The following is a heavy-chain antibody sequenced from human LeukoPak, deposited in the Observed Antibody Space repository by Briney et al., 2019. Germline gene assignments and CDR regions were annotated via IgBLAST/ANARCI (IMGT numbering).Heavy chain of an antibody. CDR2: IIPIFGTA. CDR3: ATSKRHYYDSSGYYYGY. CDR1: GGTFSSYA. D-gene: IGHD3-22*01. V-gene: IGHV1-69*05. Sequence: SVKVSCKASGGTFSSYAISWVRQAPGQGLEWMGGIIPIFGTANYAQKFQGRVTITTDESTSTAYMELSSLRSEDTAVYYCATSKRHYYDSSGYYYGYWGQGTLVTVSS. J-gene: IGHJ4*02.